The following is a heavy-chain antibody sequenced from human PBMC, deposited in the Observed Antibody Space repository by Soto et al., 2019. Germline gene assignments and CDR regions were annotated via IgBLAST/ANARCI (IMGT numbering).Heavy chain of an antibody. J-gene: IGHJ5*02. CDR2: INPNGGSI. D-gene: IGHD1-1*01. Sequence: ASLKVSCKARGDTFTSYYMHWVRQAPGHGLEWMGVINPNGGSIRFAQKFQGRVTMTRDTSRSTVYMELRGLTPEDTAVYYCARSYGGAYGIIIEATNWSPPWGQGAPATVSS. CDR1: GDTFTSYY. V-gene: IGHV1-46*01. CDR3: ARSYGGAYGIIIEATNWSPP.